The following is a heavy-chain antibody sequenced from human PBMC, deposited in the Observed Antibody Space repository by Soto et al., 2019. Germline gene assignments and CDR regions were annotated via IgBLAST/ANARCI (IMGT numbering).Heavy chain of an antibody. CDR3: AREYSSAPDY. CDR2: IYYTGST. V-gene: IGHV4-39*02. J-gene: IGHJ4*02. D-gene: IGHD6-25*01. CDR1: GGSISRSSYY. Sequence: QLQLQESGPGLVKPSETLSLTCTVSGGSISRSSYYWGWIRQPPGKGLEWIGSIYYTGSTFYSPSRRSRVTISVDTSKIQSSLRVSSVTAADTAVYYCAREYSSAPDYWGQGTLVTVSS.